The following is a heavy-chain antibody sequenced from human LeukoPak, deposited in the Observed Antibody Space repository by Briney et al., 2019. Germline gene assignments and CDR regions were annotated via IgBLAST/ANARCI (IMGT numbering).Heavy chain of an antibody. V-gene: IGHV4-4*02. CDR2: IYDSGTT. D-gene: IGHD5-18*01. J-gene: IGHJ4*02. CDR1: GDSISSRNW. CDR3: ARDGTAMGFDY. Sequence: PSGTLSLTCAVSGDSISSRNWWSWVRQPPGKGLEWIGEIYDSGTTNYNPSLKSRITISVDKSKNQFSLKLNSVTAADTAVYYCARDGTAMGFDYWGQGTLVTVSS.